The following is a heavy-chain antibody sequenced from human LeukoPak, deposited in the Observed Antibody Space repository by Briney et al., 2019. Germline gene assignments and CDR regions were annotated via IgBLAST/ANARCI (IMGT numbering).Heavy chain of an antibody. Sequence: GGSLRLSCAASGFTFTTYWMHWVRHAPGKGLVWVSRINSDGSITSYADSVKGRFTISRDNAKNTLYLQMNSLRAKDTAVYYCARDAVDTANAVWGQGTTVTVSS. CDR3: ARDAVDTANAV. V-gene: IGHV3-74*01. CDR2: INSDGSIT. CDR1: GFTFTTYW. D-gene: IGHD5-18*01. J-gene: IGHJ6*02.